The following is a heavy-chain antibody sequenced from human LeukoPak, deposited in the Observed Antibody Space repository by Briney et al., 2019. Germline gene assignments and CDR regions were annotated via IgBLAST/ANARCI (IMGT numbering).Heavy chain of an antibody. D-gene: IGHD2-21*01. CDR3: ARVNCGCDCYGPNHPPGCFYI. J-gene: IGHJ3*02. V-gene: IGHV4-59*01. CDR2: IYYSGST. CDR1: GGSISSYY. Sequence: SETLSLTCTVSGGSISSYYWSWIRQPPGKGLEWIGYIYYSGSTNYNPSLKSRVTISVDTSKNQFSLKLSSVTAADTAVYYCARVNCGCDCYGPNHPPGCFYIWGQGTMGTGSS.